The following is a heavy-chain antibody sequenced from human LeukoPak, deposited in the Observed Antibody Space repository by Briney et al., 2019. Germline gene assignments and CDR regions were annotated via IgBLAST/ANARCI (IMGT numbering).Heavy chain of an antibody. CDR1: GGSISSSNW. V-gene: IGHV4-4*02. CDR3: ASSEYSGSPPYYYYGVDV. Sequence: SGTLSLTCAVSGGSISSSNWWSWVRQPPGKGLEWIGEIYHSGSTNYNPSLKSRVTISVDTSKNQFSLKMSSVTAMDTAVYYCASSEYSGSPPYYYYGVDVWGQGTTVTVSS. D-gene: IGHD1-26*01. J-gene: IGHJ6*02. CDR2: IYHSGST.